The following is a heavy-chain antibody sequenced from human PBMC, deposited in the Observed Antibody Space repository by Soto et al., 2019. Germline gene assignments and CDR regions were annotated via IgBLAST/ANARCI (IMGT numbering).Heavy chain of an antibody. CDR2: ISAYNGNT. D-gene: IGHD3-3*01. Sequence: ASVKVSCKASGYTFTSYGISWVRQAPGQGLEWMGWISAYNGNTNYAQKLQGRVTMTTDTSTSTAYMELRSLRSDDTAVYYCARATLAGSGYDFWSGYYRLSYYYMDVWGKGTTVTVSS. CDR3: ARATLAGSGYDFWSGYYRLSYYYMDV. CDR1: GYTFTSYG. J-gene: IGHJ6*03. V-gene: IGHV1-18*01.